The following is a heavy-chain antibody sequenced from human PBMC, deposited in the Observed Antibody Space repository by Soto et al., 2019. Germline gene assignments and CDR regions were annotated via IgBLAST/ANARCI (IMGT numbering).Heavy chain of an antibody. V-gene: IGHV1-69*19. CDR3: GSDNESGEGYLI. J-gene: IGHJ4*02. CDR1: GGTFSSYA. D-gene: IGHD5-12*01. CDR2: IIPIFGTA. Sequence: QVQLGQAGAEVKKPGSSVKVSCKASGGTFSSYARSWVRQAQLQGLEWMGGIIPIFGTANYAQKVQGRVRISADHHPRTDYLELSSLRSEETDGYYCGSDNESGEGYLIWGQGTLVTLS.